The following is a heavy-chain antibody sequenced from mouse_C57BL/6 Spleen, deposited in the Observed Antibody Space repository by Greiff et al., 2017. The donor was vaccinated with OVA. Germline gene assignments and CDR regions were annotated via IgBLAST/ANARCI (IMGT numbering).Heavy chain of an antibody. CDR1: GFTFSSYG. CDR2: ISSGGSYT. D-gene: IGHD2-3*01. CDR3: ARHRWEFAY. J-gene: IGHJ3*01. V-gene: IGHV5-6*01. Sequence: VQLKESGGDLVKPGGSLKLSCAASGFTFSSYGMSWVRQTPDKRLEWVATISSGGSYTYYPDSVKGRFTISRDNAKNTLYLQMSSLKSEDTAMYYCARHRWEFAYWGQGTLVTVSA.